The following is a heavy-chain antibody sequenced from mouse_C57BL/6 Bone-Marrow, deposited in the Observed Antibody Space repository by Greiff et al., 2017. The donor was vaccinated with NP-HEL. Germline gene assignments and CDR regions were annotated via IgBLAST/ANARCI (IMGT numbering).Heavy chain of an antibody. D-gene: IGHD1-1*01. CDR2: INPSSGYT. CDR1: GYTFTSYT. J-gene: IGHJ2*01. CDR3: ARWDGSTPFDY. Sequence: VQLQQSGAELARPGASVKMSCKASGYTFTSYTMHWVKQRPGQGLAWIGYINPSSGYTKYNQKFKDKATLTADKSSSTAYMQLSSLTSEDSAVYYCARWDGSTPFDYWGQGTTLTVSS. V-gene: IGHV1-4*01.